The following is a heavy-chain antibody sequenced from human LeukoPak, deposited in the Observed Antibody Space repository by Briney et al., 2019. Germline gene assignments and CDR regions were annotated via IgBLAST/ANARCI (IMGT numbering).Heavy chain of an antibody. J-gene: IGHJ4*02. D-gene: IGHD5-12*01. CDR2: IYWDDDK. Sequence: SGPTLVKPTQTLTLTCTFSGFSLSTSGVGVGWIRQPPGKALEWLALIYWDDDKRYSPSLKSRLTITKDTSKNQVVLTVTNMDPVDTATYYCAHRRYSGYVADYFDYWGQGTLVTVSS. CDR3: AHRRYSGYVADYFDY. CDR1: GFSLSTSGVG. V-gene: IGHV2-5*02.